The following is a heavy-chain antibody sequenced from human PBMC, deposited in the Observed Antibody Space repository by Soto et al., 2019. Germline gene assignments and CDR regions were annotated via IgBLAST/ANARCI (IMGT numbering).Heavy chain of an antibody. CDR3: AGDLGVYGSGRDI. Sequence: QVQLVQSGAEVKKPGASVKVSCKASGYTFTSYGISWVRQAPGQGLEWMGWISAYNGNTNYAQKLQGRVTKNTDTSTSTAYMELRSLRFVDTAVYCCAGDLGVYGSGRDIWGQGTMVTVSS. V-gene: IGHV1-18*01. CDR2: ISAYNGNT. CDR1: GYTFTSYG. J-gene: IGHJ3*02. D-gene: IGHD3-10*01.